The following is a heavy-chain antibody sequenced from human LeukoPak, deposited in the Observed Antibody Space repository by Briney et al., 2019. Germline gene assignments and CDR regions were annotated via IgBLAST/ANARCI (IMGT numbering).Heavy chain of an antibody. D-gene: IGHD3-22*01. CDR2: ISYDGSNK. V-gene: IGHV3-30*04. CDR3: ARGADYYDSSGYYHFDY. Sequence: PGGSLRLSCAASGFTFSTFTMHWVRQAPGTGLEWVAVISYDGSNKYYADSVKGRFTISRDNSKNTLYLQMNSLRSEDTAVYYCARGADYYDSSGYYHFDYWGQGTLVTVSS. CDR1: GFTFSTFT. J-gene: IGHJ4*02.